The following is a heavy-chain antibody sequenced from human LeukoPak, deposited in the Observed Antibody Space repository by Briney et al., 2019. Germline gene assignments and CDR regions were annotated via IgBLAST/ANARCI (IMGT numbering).Heavy chain of an antibody. Sequence: GGSLRPSCGASGFTFSSYAMSWVRQAPGKGLEWVSGISGSGGSTFYADSVKGRFTISRDNSKNTLYLQMKSLGAEDTAVYYCAKSPISGTPGYFDYWGQGTLVTVSS. CDR1: GFTFSSYA. CDR3: AKSPISGTPGYFDY. D-gene: IGHD2-15*01. V-gene: IGHV3-23*01. J-gene: IGHJ4*02. CDR2: ISGSGGST.